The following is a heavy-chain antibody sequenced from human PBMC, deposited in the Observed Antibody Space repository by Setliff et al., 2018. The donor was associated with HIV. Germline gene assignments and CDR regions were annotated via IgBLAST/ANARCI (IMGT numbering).Heavy chain of an antibody. CDR3: AKNFYSSPWSPLDY. D-gene: IGHD6-19*01. J-gene: IGHJ4*02. Sequence: GGSLRLPCAASGLTFSSYGLHWVRQAPGKGLEWVAFSRYDGTYKYYADSLKGRFTISRDNSKNTLFLQMNSLRTEDTAVYYCAKNFYSSPWSPLDYWGQGTLVTSPQ. CDR2: SRYDGTYK. CDR1: GLTFSSYG. V-gene: IGHV3-30*02.